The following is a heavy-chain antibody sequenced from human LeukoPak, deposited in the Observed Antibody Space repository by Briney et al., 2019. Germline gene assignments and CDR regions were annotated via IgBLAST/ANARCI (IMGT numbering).Heavy chain of an antibody. CDR3: ARGGEPRLRYFDWLLTPRNCFDP. CDR2: INHRGST. Sequence: PSETLSLTRADHGGSFRGYYWSWIRPPPGKGLECIGEINHRGSTNYNPSTKSRVTISVDTSKNQFSLKLSSVTAADTAVYYCARGGEPRLRYFDWLLTPRNCFDPWGQGTLVTVSS. J-gene: IGHJ5*02. V-gene: IGHV4-34*01. CDR1: GGSFRGYY. D-gene: IGHD3-9*01.